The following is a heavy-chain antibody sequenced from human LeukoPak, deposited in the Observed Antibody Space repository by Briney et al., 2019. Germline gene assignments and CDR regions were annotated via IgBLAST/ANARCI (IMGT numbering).Heavy chain of an antibody. D-gene: IGHD3-16*02. CDR3: ARGSAFGGVIGPFDY. CDR2: INHSGST. Sequence: PSETLSLTCAVYGGSFSGYYWSWIRQPPGKGLEWIGEINHSGSTNYNPSLKSRVTISVDTSKNQFSLKLSSVTAADTAVYYCARGSAFGGVIGPFDYWGQGTLVTVSS. J-gene: IGHJ4*02. CDR1: GGSFSGYY. V-gene: IGHV4-34*01.